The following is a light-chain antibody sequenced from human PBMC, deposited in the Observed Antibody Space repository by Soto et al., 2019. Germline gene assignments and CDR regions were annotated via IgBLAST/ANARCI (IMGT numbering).Light chain of an antibody. CDR1: QTISSW. CDR3: QHYNSYSEA. V-gene: IGKV1-5*03. Sequence: DIQMPQSPYTLSGSVGDRFTITCLASQTISSWLAWYQQKPGKAPKLLIYKASTLKSGVPSRFSGSGSGTEFTLTISSLQPDDFATYYCQHYNSYSEAFGQGTKV. CDR2: KAS. J-gene: IGKJ1*01.